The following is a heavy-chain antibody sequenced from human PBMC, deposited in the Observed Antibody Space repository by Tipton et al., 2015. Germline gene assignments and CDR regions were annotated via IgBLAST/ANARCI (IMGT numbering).Heavy chain of an antibody. J-gene: IGHJ1*01. D-gene: IGHD3-22*01. CDR2: IYYSGST. V-gene: IGHV4-59*01. CDR1: SGSISSYY. CDR3: ARASIIQGYYHDSSRYYLFNS. Sequence: TLSLTCTVSSGSISSYYWSWIRQPPGKGLEWIGYIYYSGSTNYNPSLRSRVAMSMDTSKNQFSLKLSSVIAADTAVYYCARASIIQGYYHDSSRYYLFNSWGQGTLVTVSS.